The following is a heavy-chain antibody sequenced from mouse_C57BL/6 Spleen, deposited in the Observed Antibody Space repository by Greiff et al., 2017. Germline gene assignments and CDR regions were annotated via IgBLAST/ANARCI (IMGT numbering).Heavy chain of an antibody. J-gene: IGHJ4*01. Sequence: EVQLQQSGPVLVKPGASVKMSCKASGYTFTDYYMNWVKQSHGKSLEWIGVINPYNGGTSYNQKFKGKATLTVDKSSSTAYMELNSLTSEDSAVYYCASDYYGSSHLYCAMDYWGQGTSVTVSS. CDR3: ASDYYGSSHLYCAMDY. V-gene: IGHV1-19*01. CDR1: GYTFTDYY. CDR2: INPYNGGT. D-gene: IGHD1-1*01.